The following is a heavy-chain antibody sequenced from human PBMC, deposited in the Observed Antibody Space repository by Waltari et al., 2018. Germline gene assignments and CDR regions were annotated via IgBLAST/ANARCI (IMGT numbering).Heavy chain of an antibody. D-gene: IGHD5-12*01. CDR1: GGSIDTPKHY. CDR3: ATYIGASVGTAAFDV. CDR2: ISYAVTT. Sequence: QLQLQESGPGPVKPSETLSLTCSVSGGSIDTPKHYWSWIRQPPGQGLGWIGNISYAVTTYTNPSLRSRLNMSRGTSKNQLSLTLGSTTAADTAVYYCATYIGASVGTAAFDVWGQGTMVTVSS. J-gene: IGHJ3*01. V-gene: IGHV4-39*01.